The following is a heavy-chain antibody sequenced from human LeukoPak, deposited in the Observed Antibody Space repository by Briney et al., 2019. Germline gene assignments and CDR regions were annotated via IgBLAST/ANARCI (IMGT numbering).Heavy chain of an antibody. J-gene: IGHJ6*02. Sequence: PGGSLRLSCAASGFTFSSYAIHWVRQAPGKGLEWVAVISYDESNTYYVDSVKGRFTISRDNSKNTLYLQMNSLRAEDTAVYYCAKDPARGTCFSCSGYYYGVDVWGQGTTVTVSS. CDR1: GFTFSSYA. V-gene: IGHV3-30*18. CDR3: AKDPARGTCFSCSGYYYGVDV. D-gene: IGHD2-15*01. CDR2: ISYDESNT.